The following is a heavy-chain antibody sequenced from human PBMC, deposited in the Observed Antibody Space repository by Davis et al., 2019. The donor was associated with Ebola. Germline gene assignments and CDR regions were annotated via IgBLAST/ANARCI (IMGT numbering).Heavy chain of an antibody. D-gene: IGHD2-2*01. CDR3: ARGDSTSWHYYAMDV. Sequence: ASVKVSCKASGYIFTNYDITWVRQAPGQGLEWVGSISAYNGNINYAQKLQGRVTMTTDTSTNTAYMELRSLRSEDTAVYYCARGDSTSWHYYAMDVWGQGTTVIVSS. V-gene: IGHV1-18*01. CDR2: ISAYNGNI. J-gene: IGHJ6*02. CDR1: GYIFTNYD.